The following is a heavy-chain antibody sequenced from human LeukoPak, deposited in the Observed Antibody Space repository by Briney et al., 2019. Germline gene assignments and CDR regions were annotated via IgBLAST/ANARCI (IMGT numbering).Heavy chain of an antibody. Sequence: GGSLRLSCAASGFTVSSKYMTWVRQAPGKGLEWVSLISGRGDYTYYADSVKGRFTISRDNSKNTLYLQMNDLRAEDTAVYYCAKARLSGAGYDFFDYWGQGTLVSVSS. J-gene: IGHJ4*02. D-gene: IGHD2-2*01. CDR2: ISGRGDYT. V-gene: IGHV3-23*01. CDR3: AKARLSGAGYDFFDY. CDR1: GFTVSSKY.